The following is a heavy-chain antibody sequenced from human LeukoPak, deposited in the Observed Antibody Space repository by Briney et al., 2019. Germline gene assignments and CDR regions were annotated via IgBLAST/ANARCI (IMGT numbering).Heavy chain of an antibody. CDR1: GYTFTGYY. V-gene: IGHV1-2*02. J-gene: IGHJ4*02. CDR2: INPNSGGT. D-gene: IGHD2-2*01. CDR3: ARDPARRVVPGDFDY. Sequence: GASVKVSCKASGYTFTGYYMHWVRQAPGQGLEWMGWINPNSGGTNYAQKFQGRVTMTRATSISTAYMELSRLRSDDTAVYYCARDPARRVVPGDFDYWGQGTLVTLSS.